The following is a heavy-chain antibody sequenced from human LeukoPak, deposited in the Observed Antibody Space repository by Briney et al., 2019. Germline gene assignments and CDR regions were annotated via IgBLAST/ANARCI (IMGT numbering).Heavy chain of an antibody. Sequence: GRSLRLSCAASGFTFNSYAIHWVRQAPGKGLEWVAVISYDGSNKYYADSVKGRFTISRDNSKNTLYLQLNSLRPEDTAVYYCARDQLAYSGYGTLFDYWGQGTLVTVSS. CDR3: ARDQLAYSGYGTLFDY. CDR1: GFTFNSYA. V-gene: IGHV3-30*04. J-gene: IGHJ4*02. D-gene: IGHD5-12*01. CDR2: ISYDGSNK.